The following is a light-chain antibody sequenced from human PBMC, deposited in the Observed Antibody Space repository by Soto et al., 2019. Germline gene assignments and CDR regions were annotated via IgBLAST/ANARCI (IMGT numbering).Light chain of an antibody. J-gene: IGKJ1*01. V-gene: IGKV3-15*01. CDR1: QSLSIN. CDR2: GAS. Sequence: EIMMTQSPATLSVSPGERATLSCWDSQSLSINLAWYQQKPGQAPRLLIYGASTRATGIPARFSGSGSGTEFTLTITILQSEDFALYYCQQYNNWPRTFGLGTKVEIK. CDR3: QQYNNWPRT.